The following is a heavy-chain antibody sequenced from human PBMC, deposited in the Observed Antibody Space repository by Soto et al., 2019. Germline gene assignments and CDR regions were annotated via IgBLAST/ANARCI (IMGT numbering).Heavy chain of an antibody. V-gene: IGHV1-18*01. J-gene: IGHJ4*02. CDR1: GYTFTSYG. CDR3: ARDHGRTYYDFWSGYYNDY. CDR2: ISAYNGNT. Sequence: ASVKVSCKASGYTFTSYGISWVRQAPGQWLEWMGWISAYNGNTNYAQKLQGRVTMTTDTSTSTAYMELRSLRSDDTAVYYCARDHGRTYYDFWSGYYNDYWGQGTLVTVSS. D-gene: IGHD3-3*01.